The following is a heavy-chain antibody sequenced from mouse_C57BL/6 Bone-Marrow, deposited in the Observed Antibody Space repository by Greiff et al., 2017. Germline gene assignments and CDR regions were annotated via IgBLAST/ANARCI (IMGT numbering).Heavy chain of an antibody. CDR3: ARGDDYDYAMDY. V-gene: IGHV1-39*01. Sequence: VQLQQSGAELMKPGASVKISCKASGYSFTDYNMNWVKQSNGKSLEWIGVINPNYGTTSYNQKFKGKATLTVDQSSSTAYMQLNRLTSEDSAVYYWARGDDYDYAMDYWGQGTTGTGSS. J-gene: IGHJ4*01. CDR2: INPNYGTT. D-gene: IGHD2-4*01. CDR1: GYSFTDYN.